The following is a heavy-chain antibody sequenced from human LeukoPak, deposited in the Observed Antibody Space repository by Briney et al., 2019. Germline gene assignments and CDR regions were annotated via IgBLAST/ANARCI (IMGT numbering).Heavy chain of an antibody. Sequence: GGSLRLSCAASGFDFRGYAMHWVRQAPGRGLEWVAFLRYDGSDQKYADSVKGRFTISRDNAKNSLYLQMNSLRAEDTAVYYCAELGITMIGGVWGKGTTVTISS. D-gene: IGHD3-10*02. CDR3: AELGITMIGGV. V-gene: IGHV3-30*02. CDR1: GFDFRGYA. J-gene: IGHJ6*04. CDR2: LRYDGSDQ.